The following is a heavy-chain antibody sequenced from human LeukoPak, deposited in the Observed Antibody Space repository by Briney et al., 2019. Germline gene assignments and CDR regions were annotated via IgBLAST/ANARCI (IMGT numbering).Heavy chain of an antibody. D-gene: IGHD7-27*01. CDR1: GYTFTAMV. CDR2: ISAYNGNT. Sequence: ASVKVSCKASGYTFTAMVSAGGGKAPGQGLEWMGWISAYNGNTNYAQKLQGRVTMTTDTSTSTAYMELRSLRSDDTAVYYCASSTGDHGYWGQGTLVTVSS. V-gene: IGHV1-18*01. CDR3: ASSTGDHGY. J-gene: IGHJ4*02.